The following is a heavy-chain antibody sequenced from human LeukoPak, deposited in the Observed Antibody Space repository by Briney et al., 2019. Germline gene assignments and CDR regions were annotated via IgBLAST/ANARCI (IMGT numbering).Heavy chain of an antibody. Sequence: SETLSLTCTVSGGSISSYYWSWIRQPPGEGLEWIGYIYYSGSTNYNPSLKSRVTISVDTSKNQFSLKLSSVTAADTAVYYCARGATEMATIRGNWFDPWGQGTLVTVSS. CDR1: GGSISSYY. V-gene: IGHV4-59*08. J-gene: IGHJ5*02. CDR3: ARGATEMATIRGNWFDP. CDR2: IYYSGST. D-gene: IGHD5-24*01.